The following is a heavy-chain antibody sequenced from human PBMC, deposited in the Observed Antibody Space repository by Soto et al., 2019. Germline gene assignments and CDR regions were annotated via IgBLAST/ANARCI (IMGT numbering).Heavy chain of an antibody. Sequence: SETLSLTCTVSGGSISSGGYYWSWIRQHPGKGLEWIGYIYYSGTTYYNPSLKSRVTISLDTSKNQFSLKLSSVTAADTAVYYCARGLITGSHYSGGWYYFDSWGQGTQVTVSS. CDR3: ARGLITGSHYSGGWYYFDS. D-gene: IGHD6-19*01. V-gene: IGHV4-31*03. J-gene: IGHJ4*02. CDR1: GGSISSGGYY. CDR2: IYYSGTT.